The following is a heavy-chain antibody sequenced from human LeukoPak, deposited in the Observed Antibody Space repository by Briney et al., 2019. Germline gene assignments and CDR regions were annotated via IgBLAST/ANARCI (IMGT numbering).Heavy chain of an antibody. D-gene: IGHD4-17*01. Sequence: GASVKVSCKASGYTFTGYYMHWVRQAPGQGLEWMGWINPNSGGTNYAQKFQGRVTMTRDTSISTAYMELSRLRSDDTAVYYCARVYDYGDYDRRESVVPWGQGTLVTVYS. CDR2: INPNSGGT. V-gene: IGHV1-2*02. CDR3: ARVYDYGDYDRRESVVP. J-gene: IGHJ5*02. CDR1: GYTFTGYY.